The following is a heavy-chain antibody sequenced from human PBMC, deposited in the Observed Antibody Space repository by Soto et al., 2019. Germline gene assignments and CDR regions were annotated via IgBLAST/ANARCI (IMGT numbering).Heavy chain of an antibody. J-gene: IGHJ4*02. V-gene: IGHV3-53*01. CDR3: ARNYYDSGGGFDY. CDR2: IYSGGST. Sequence: EVQLVESGGGLIQPGGSLRLSCAASGFTVSSNYMSWVGQAPGKGLEWVSVIYSGGSTYYADSVKGRFTISRDNSKNTLYLQMNSLIAEDTAVYYCARNYYDSGGGFDYWGQGTLVTVSS. D-gene: IGHD3-22*01. CDR1: GFTVSSNY.